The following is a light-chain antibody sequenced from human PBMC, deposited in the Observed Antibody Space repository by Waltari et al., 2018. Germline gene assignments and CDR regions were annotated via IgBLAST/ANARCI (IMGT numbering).Light chain of an antibody. CDR1: SSDVGGYNY. J-gene: IGLJ3*02. V-gene: IGLV2-8*01. CDR2: EVG. Sequence: QSALTQPPSASGSPGQSVTISCTGTSSDVGGYNYVSWYQQHPGKAPKLMIYEVGERPSGVPDLFSGSKSGNTASLTVSGLQAEDEADYYCYSFAGSSKWVFGGGTKLTVL. CDR3: YSFAGSSKWV.